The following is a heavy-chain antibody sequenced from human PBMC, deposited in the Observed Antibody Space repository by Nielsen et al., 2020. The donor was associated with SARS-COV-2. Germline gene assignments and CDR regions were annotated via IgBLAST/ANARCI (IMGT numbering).Heavy chain of an antibody. Sequence: SLKISCAASGFTFDDYAMHWVRQAPGKGLEWVSGISWNSGSIGYADSVKGRFTIPRDNAKNSLYLQMNSLRAEDTALYYCAKDIGYSSGGSDYWGQGTLVTVSS. CDR2: ISWNSGSI. CDR1: GFTFDDYA. D-gene: IGHD6-19*01. V-gene: IGHV3-9*01. J-gene: IGHJ4*02. CDR3: AKDIGYSSGGSDY.